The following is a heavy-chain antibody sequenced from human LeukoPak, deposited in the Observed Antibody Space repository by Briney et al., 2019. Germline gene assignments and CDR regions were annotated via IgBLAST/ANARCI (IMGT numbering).Heavy chain of an antibody. D-gene: IGHD1-1*01. V-gene: IGHV4-61*02. J-gene: IGHJ4*02. CDR1: GGSISSGSYY. CDR2: IYTSGST. Sequence: PSQTLSLTCTVSGGSISSGSYYWSWIRQPAGKGLEWIGRIYTSGSTNYNPCLKSRVTISVDTSKNQFSLKLSSVTAADTAVYYCARDNDQMGLDPFDFWGQGTLVTVSS. CDR3: ARDNDQMGLDPFDF.